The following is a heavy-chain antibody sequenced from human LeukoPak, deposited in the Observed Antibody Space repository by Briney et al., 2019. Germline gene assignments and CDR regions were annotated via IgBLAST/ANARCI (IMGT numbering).Heavy chain of an antibody. J-gene: IGHJ6*02. V-gene: IGHV4-4*07. Sequence: SETLSLTCIVSGGSISSYYWNWIRQSAGKGLEWIGRIYIGGSTSYNPSLKSRVTISVDTSKNQFSLKLSSVTAADTAVYYCAREGDYGMDVWGQGTTVTVSS. CDR1: GGSISSYY. CDR2: IYIGGST. CDR3: AREGDYGMDV.